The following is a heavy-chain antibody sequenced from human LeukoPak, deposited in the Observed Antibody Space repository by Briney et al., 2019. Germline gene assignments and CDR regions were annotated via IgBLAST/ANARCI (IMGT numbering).Heavy chain of an antibody. CDR1: GGSISTYY. CDR3: ARGLGYGEYLVPFDI. CDR2: IYYSVST. V-gene: IGHV4-59*01. D-gene: IGHD4-17*01. J-gene: IGHJ3*02. Sequence: SETLSLTCTFSGGSISTYYWSWIRQPPGKGLEWIGYIYYSVSTNYNPSLKRRVTISVDTSKNQFSLRLTSVTAADTAVYYCARGLGYGEYLVPFDIWGRGTMVTVSS.